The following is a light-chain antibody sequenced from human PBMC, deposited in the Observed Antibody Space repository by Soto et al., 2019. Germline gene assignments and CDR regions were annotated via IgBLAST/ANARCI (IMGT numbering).Light chain of an antibody. V-gene: IGKV1-39*01. J-gene: IGKJ5*01. CDR2: AAS. CDR1: QSISSY. Sequence: IQMTQSPCSLSASVGDRVSITCRASQSISSYLNWYQQKPGKAPKLLIYAASSLQSGVPSRFSGSGSGTDFTLTISSLQPEDFATYYCQQSYSTPLITFGQGTRLE. CDR3: QQSYSTPLIT.